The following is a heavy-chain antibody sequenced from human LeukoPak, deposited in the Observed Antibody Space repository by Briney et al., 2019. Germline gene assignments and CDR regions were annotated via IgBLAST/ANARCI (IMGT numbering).Heavy chain of an antibody. D-gene: IGHD5-24*01. V-gene: IGHV3-23*01. J-gene: IGHJ1*01. CDR2: ISGSGGST. CDR3: VGDGRDGYNTYFQE. Sequence: GGSLRLSCAASGFTFTNYAMSWVRQAPVKGLEWVSGISGSGGSTYHADSVKGRVTISRDNSKKTVYLQMSSLRAEDTAVYYCVGDGRDGYNTYFQEWGQGTLVTVSS. CDR1: GFTFTNYA.